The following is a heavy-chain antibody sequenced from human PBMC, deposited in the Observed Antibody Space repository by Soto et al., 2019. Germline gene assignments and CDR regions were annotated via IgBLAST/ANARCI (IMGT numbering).Heavy chain of an antibody. V-gene: IGHV1-69*02. CDR1: GGTFSSYT. Sequence: QVQLVQSGAEVKKPGSSVKVSCKASGGTFSSYTISWVRQAPGQGLEGMGRIISILGIAKYAQKFQGRVTIPAAKSTSTAYMELSRLRSEDTAVYYCARTPAQDQLALSHFDYWGQGTLVTVSS. J-gene: IGHJ4*02. CDR2: IISILGIA. D-gene: IGHD2-2*01. CDR3: ARTPAQDQLALSHFDY.